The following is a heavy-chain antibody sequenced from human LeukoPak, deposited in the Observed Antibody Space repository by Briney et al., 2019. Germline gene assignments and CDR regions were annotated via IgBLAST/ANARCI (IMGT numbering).Heavy chain of an antibody. CDR1: GYSISSGYY. CDR3: ARAQQWLVKGNWFDP. Sequence: SETLSLTCTVSGYSISSGYYWSWIRQPPGKGLEWIGEINHSGSTNYNPSLKSRVTISVDTSKNQFSLKLSSVTAADTAVYYCARAQQWLVKGNWFDPWGQGTLVTVSS. CDR2: INHSGST. D-gene: IGHD6-19*01. J-gene: IGHJ5*02. V-gene: IGHV4-38-2*02.